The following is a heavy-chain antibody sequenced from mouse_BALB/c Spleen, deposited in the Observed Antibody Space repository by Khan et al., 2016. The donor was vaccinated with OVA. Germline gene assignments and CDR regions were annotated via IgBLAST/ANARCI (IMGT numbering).Heavy chain of an antibody. Sequence: EVELVESGGDVVKPGGSLKLSCAASGFTFSTYGMSWVRQTPDKRLEWVATISTGGHSTYYPDTVKGRFTISRDNAKNTLYLQISSLKSEDTAMFYCARLAYYYDSEGFAYWGQGTLVTVSA. J-gene: IGHJ3*01. D-gene: IGHD1-1*01. CDR3: ARLAYYYDSEGFAY. CDR2: ISTGGHST. V-gene: IGHV5-6*01. CDR1: GFTFSTYG.